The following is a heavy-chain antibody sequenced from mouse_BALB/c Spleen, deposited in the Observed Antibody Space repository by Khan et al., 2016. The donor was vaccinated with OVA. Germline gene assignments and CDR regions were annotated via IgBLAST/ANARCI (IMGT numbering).Heavy chain of an antibody. D-gene: IGHD1-1*01. CDR2: ISYSGGT. J-gene: IGHJ2*01. CDR3: ARGNYYGYYFDY. Sequence: EVQLQESGPGLVKPSQSLSLTCTVTGYSITSGYAWNWIRQFPGNKLEWMGNISYSGGTSYNPSLKSRIFITRDTSKNQFFLQLNSVTTEDTATYDCARGNYYGYYFDYWGQGTPLTVSS. CDR1: GYSITSGYA. V-gene: IGHV3-2*02.